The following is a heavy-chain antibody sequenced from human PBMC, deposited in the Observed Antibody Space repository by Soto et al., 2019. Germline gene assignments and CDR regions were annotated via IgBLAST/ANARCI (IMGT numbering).Heavy chain of an antibody. V-gene: IGHV3-64*04. CDR3: AKGPHNSDSSGYLN. Sequence: GGSLRLSCAASGFTFSSYAMHWVRQAPGKGLEYVSAITSNGGNTDYADSVKGRFTISRDNSKNTLYLQMNSLRAEDTAAYYCAKGPHNSDSSGYLNWGQGTLVTVSS. CDR1: GFTFSSYA. J-gene: IGHJ4*02. D-gene: IGHD3-22*01. CDR2: ITSNGGNT.